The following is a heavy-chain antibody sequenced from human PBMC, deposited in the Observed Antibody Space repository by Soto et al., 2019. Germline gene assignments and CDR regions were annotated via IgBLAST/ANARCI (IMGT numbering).Heavy chain of an antibody. CDR1: GGSISNYY. J-gene: IGHJ5*02. V-gene: IGHV4-59*01. CDR3: ARESPTNWFDP. CDR2: IFYSGST. Sequence: SETLSLTCTVSGGSISNYYWNWIRQPPGKGLEWIGYIFYSGSTNYNPSLKGRVTISVDTSQNQLSLKLSSVTAADTAVYYCARESPTNWFDPWGQGSLVT.